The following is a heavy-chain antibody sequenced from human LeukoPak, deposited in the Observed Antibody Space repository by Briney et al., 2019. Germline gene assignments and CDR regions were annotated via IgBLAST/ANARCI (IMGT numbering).Heavy chain of an antibody. V-gene: IGHV3-21*04. J-gene: IGHJ4*02. CDR2: ISSSSIYK. CDR1: GFTFSSYS. CDR3: AKVCGGDCSYFDY. Sequence: GGSLRLSCAASGFTFSSYSMNWVRQAPGKGLEWVSSISSSSIYKYYADSVKGRFTTSRDNSKNTLYLQMNNLRAEDTAVYYCAKVCGGDCSYFDYWGQGTLVTVSS. D-gene: IGHD2-21*02.